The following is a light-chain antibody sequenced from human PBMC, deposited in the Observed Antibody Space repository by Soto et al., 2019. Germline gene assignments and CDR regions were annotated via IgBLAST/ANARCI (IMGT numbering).Light chain of an antibody. J-gene: IGKJ1*01. Sequence: EIVLTQSPGTLSLSPGERAILSCRASQIVSSSYLAWYQQKPGQAPRLLIYGASSRATGIPDRFSGSGSGTDFTLTISRLEPEDFAVYYCQQYGSSPTFGQGTKVEIK. CDR1: QIVSSSY. V-gene: IGKV3-20*01. CDR3: QQYGSSPT. CDR2: GAS.